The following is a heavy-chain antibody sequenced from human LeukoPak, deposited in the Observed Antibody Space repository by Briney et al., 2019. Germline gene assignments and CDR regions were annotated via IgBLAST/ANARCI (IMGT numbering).Heavy chain of an antibody. J-gene: IGHJ5*02. D-gene: IGHD3-3*01. CDR2: INHSGST. Sequence: PSETLSLTCAVYGGSFSGYYWSWIRQPPGKGLEWIGEINHSGSTNYNPSLKSRVTISVDTSKNQFSLKLSSVTAADTAVYYCARDRIDYDFWSGYAYNWFDPWGQGTLVTVSS. CDR1: GGSFSGYY. CDR3: ARDRIDYDFWSGYAYNWFDP. V-gene: IGHV4-34*01.